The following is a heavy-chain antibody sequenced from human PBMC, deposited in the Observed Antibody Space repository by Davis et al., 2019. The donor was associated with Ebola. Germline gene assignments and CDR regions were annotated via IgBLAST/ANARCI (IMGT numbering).Heavy chain of an antibody. CDR2: INQDGSEQ. Sequence: ESLKISCAASGFSFLSYWLSGVRQAPGKGLEWVANINQDGSEQNHVDSVKGRFTISRDNAKNSLYLQMNSLRAEDTATYYCARAGGYWGQGTLVTVPS. D-gene: IGHD3-16*01. J-gene: IGHJ4*02. CDR3: ARAGGY. V-gene: IGHV3-7*03. CDR1: GFSFLSYW.